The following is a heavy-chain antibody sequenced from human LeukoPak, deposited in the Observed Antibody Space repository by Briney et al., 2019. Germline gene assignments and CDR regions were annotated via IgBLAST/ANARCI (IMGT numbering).Heavy chain of an antibody. CDR1: GDSFRSYY. V-gene: IGHV4-59*01. CDR3: ARGRNLEWFDY. CDR2: IYYSGSI. J-gene: IGHJ5*01. Sequence: SETLSLTCTVSGDSFRSYYWSWIRQPPGKGLEWIGYIYYSGSINYNPSLKSRVTISVDTSKNQFSLKLSSVTAADTAVYYCARGRNLEWFDYWGQGTLVTVSS. D-gene: IGHD3-3*01.